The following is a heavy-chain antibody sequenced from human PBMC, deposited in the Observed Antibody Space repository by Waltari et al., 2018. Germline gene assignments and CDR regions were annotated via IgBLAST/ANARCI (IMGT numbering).Heavy chain of an antibody. J-gene: IGHJ6*02. D-gene: IGHD3-3*01. Sequence: QVQLVQSGAEVKKPGASVKVSCKASGYTFTSYDINWVRQATGQGLEWMGWMNPNSGNTGYAQKFQGRVTMTRNTSISTAYMELSSLRSEDTAVYYCARGGEIFGVVIIPYYYYGMDVWGQGTTVTVSS. V-gene: IGHV1-8*01. CDR1: GYTFTSYD. CDR2: MNPNSGNT. CDR3: ARGGEIFGVVIIPYYYYGMDV.